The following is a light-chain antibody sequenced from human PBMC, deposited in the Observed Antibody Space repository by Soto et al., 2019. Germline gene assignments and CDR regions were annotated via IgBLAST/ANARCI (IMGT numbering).Light chain of an antibody. V-gene: IGKV3-11*01. Sequence: EIVLTQSPATLSLSPGERATLSCRASQSVSRYLAWYQQKPGQAPRLLIYDASNRATGIPVRFSGSGSGTDFTLTISSLGPEDFAVYYCQQRSNWPPTFGQGTKVEIK. CDR2: DAS. CDR3: QQRSNWPPT. CDR1: QSVSRY. J-gene: IGKJ1*01.